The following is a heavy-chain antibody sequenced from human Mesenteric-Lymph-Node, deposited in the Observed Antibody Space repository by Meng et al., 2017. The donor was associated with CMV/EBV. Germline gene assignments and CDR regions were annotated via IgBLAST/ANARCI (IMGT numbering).Heavy chain of an antibody. Sequence: EGPLAQSGAEVKKPGRALKISCKGSGYSFTSYWIGWVRQMPGKGLEWMGIIYPGDSDTTYSPSFQGHVTISADKSISTAYLQWISLKASDTAMYYCARGYWYFDLWGRGTLVTVAS. CDR3: ARGYWYFDL. CDR1: GYSFTSYW. J-gene: IGHJ2*01. V-gene: IGHV5-51*01. CDR2: IYPGDSDT.